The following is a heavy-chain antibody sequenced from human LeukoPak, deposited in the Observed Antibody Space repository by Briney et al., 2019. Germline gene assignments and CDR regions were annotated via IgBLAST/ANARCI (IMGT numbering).Heavy chain of an antibody. V-gene: IGHV1-2*06. CDR2: INPNSGGT. D-gene: IGHD6-19*01. Sequence: ASVKVSCKAFGYTFTGYYMHWVRQAPGQGLEWMGRINPNSGGTNYAQKFQGRVTMTRDTSISTAYMELSRLRSDGTAVYYCARGMFGRQWLVQGRHGAFDIWGQGTMVTVSS. CDR3: ARGMFGRQWLVQGRHGAFDI. CDR1: GYTFTGYY. J-gene: IGHJ3*02.